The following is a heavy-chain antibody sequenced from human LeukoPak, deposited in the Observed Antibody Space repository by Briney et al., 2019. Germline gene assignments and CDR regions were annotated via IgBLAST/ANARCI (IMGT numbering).Heavy chain of an antibody. CDR1: GGSINYYY. V-gene: IGHV4-59*01. J-gene: IGHJ6*03. CDR3: ARDSRYSDTSGYYYSHYYMDV. CDR2: IYSSGST. Sequence: PSETLSLTCTVPGGSINYYYWSWIRQPPGKGLEYIGYIYSSGSTNYNPSLKSRVTMSVDTSKNQFSLKLSSVTAADTAVYYCARDSRYSDTSGYYYSHYYMDVWGKGTTVTVSS. D-gene: IGHD3-22*01.